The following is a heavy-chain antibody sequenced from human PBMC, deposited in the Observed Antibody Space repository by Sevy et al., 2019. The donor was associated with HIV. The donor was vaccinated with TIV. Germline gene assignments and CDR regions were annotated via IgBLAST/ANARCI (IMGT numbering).Heavy chain of an antibody. Sequence: GGSLRLSCEASGFTFSSFDMHWVRQATGKGLEWISTIGAAGDTYYLGSVKGRFTISRENAKNSLYLQMNSLRAGDTALYYCARDLRDGEDIFHYYGMDVWGRGTTVTVSS. CDR3: ARDLRDGEDIFHYYGMDV. V-gene: IGHV3-13*01. D-gene: IGHD4-17*01. CDR2: IGAAGDT. J-gene: IGHJ6*02. CDR1: GFTFSSFD.